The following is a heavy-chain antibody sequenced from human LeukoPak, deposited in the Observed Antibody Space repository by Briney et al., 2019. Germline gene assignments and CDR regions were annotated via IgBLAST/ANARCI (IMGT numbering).Heavy chain of an antibody. V-gene: IGHV3-23*01. D-gene: IGHD2-2*01. CDR2: ISGSGGST. J-gene: IGHJ4*02. Sequence: GGSLRLSCAASGFTFSSYAMSWVRQAPGKGLEWVSAISGSGGSTYYADSVKGRFTISRDNSKNTLYLQMNSLRAEDTAVYYCFGLRRYCSGTSCDNDYWGQGTLVTVSS. CDR3: FGLRRYCSGTSCDNDY. CDR1: GFTFSSYA.